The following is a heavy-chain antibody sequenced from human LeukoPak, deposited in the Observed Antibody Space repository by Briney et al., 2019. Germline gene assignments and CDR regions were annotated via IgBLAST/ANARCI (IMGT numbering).Heavy chain of an antibody. Sequence: GGSLRLSCAASGFIFSKAWMSWVRQAPGKGLEWVGRIKSKTDGGTTDYAAPVKGRFTISRDDSKNTLYLQMNSLKTEDTAVYYCTTDRYDILTGYYMGYFDYWGQGTLVTVSS. V-gene: IGHV3-15*01. CDR3: TTDRYDILTGYYMGYFDY. CDR2: IKSKTDGGTT. CDR1: GFIFSKAW. J-gene: IGHJ4*02. D-gene: IGHD3-9*01.